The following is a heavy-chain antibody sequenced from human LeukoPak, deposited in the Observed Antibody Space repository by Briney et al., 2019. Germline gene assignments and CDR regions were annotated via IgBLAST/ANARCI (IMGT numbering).Heavy chain of an antibody. Sequence: GGSLRLSCEASGFTFSSYWMHWVSQAPGKGLVCVSRITSDGSSTSYADSVRGRFTNSRDNAKNTVYMQMNSLRAEDTAVYYCARDLTGAVFDFWGQGTLVTVSS. CDR3: ARDLTGAVFDF. CDR1: GFTFSSYW. CDR2: ITSDGSST. V-gene: IGHV3-74*01. D-gene: IGHD1-26*01. J-gene: IGHJ4*02.